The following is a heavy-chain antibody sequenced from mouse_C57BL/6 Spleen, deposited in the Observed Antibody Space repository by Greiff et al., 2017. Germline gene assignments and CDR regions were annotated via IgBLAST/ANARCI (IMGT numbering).Heavy chain of an antibody. D-gene: IGHD4-1*01. CDR3: ARREELGDY. V-gene: IGHV1-82*01. Sequence: QVQLKESGPELVKPGASVKISCKASGYAFSSSWMNWVKQRPGKGLEWIGRIYPGDGDTNYNGKFKGKATLTADKSSSTAYMQLSSLTSEDSAVYFCARREELGDYWGKGTTRTVSS. CDR1: GYAFSSSW. CDR2: IYPGDGDT. J-gene: IGHJ2*01.